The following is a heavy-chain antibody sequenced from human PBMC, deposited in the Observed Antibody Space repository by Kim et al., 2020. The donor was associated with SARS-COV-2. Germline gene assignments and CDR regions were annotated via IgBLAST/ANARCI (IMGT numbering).Heavy chain of an antibody. J-gene: IGHJ4*02. D-gene: IGHD6-6*01. CDR3: ARAIRAARPFDY. CDR2: IIPIFGTA. CDR1: GGTFSSYA. Sequence: SVKVSCKASGGTFSSYAISWVRQAPGQGLEWMGGIIPIFGTANYAQKFQGRVTITADESTSTAYMELSSLRSEDTAVYYCARAIRAARPFDYWGQGTLVTVSS. V-gene: IGHV1-69*13.